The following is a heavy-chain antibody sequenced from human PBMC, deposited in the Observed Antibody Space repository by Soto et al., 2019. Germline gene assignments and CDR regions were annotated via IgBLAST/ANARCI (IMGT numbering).Heavy chain of an antibody. CDR1: GFTFSSYG. J-gene: IGHJ3*02. Sequence: GGSLRLSCAASGFTFSSYGMGWVRQVPGKGLEWVSAISGSAVNTYYADSVKGRFSISRDNSKNTLYLQMNSLRAEDTAVYYCAKDSHDSSGYYYPRSAFDIWGQGTMVTVSS. CDR2: ISGSAVNT. D-gene: IGHD3-22*01. V-gene: IGHV3-23*01. CDR3: AKDSHDSSGYYYPRSAFDI.